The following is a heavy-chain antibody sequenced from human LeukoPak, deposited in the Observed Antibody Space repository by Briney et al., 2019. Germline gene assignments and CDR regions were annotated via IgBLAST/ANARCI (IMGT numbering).Heavy chain of an antibody. V-gene: IGHV3-11*01. J-gene: IGHJ3*01. D-gene: IGHD2-15*01. CDR3: ARDLGHCSGGTCFAYGFDL. CDR2: ISGSGDSI. Sequence: GGSLRLSCKASGFSFSEHYMNWIRQAPGRGLEWVSFISGSGDSIHSTDSVKGRFTVSRDNGKDALYLQMNSLRAEDTAVYYCARDLGHCSGGTCFAYGFDLWGQGTVVSVSP. CDR1: GFSFSEHY.